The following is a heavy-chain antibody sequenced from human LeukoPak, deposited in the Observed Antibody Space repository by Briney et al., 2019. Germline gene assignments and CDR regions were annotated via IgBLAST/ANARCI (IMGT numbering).Heavy chain of an antibody. CDR3: AKSNYYDSSGYFFDY. V-gene: IGHV1-8*03. D-gene: IGHD3-22*01. CDR1: GYTFTSYD. Sequence: GSVKVSCKASGYTFTSYDINWVRQATGQGLEWMGWMNPNSGNTGYAQKFQGRVTITRNTSISTAYMELSSLRSEDTAVYYCAKSNYYDSSGYFFDYWGQGTLVTVSS. J-gene: IGHJ4*02. CDR2: MNPNSGNT.